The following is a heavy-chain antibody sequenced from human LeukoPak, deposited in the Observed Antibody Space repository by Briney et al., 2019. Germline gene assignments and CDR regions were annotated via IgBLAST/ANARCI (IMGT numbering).Heavy chain of an antibody. Sequence: PSETLSLTCTVSGASISSYYLMWIRQPPGKGLEYIGYMFYSGYTYYSPSLKSRVTISVDTSKNQFSLKLSSVTAADTAVYYCTTSPITMLRGLVDYWGQGTLVTVSS. CDR2: MFYSGYT. V-gene: IGHV4-59*01. CDR3: TTSPITMLRGLVDY. D-gene: IGHD3-10*01. J-gene: IGHJ4*02. CDR1: GASISSYY.